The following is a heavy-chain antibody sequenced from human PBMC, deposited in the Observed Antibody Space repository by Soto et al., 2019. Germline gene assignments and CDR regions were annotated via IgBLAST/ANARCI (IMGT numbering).Heavy chain of an antibody. D-gene: IGHD6-6*01. CDR3: AHIPQDSSSSPYYYMDV. Sequence: QITLKESGPTLVKPTQTLTLTCTFSGFSLSTSGVGVGWIRQPPGKALEWLALIYWDDDKRYSPSLKSRLTITKDTSKNQVVLTMTNMDPVDTATYYCAHIPQDSSSSPYYYMDVWSKGTTVTVSS. J-gene: IGHJ6*03. CDR2: IYWDDDK. V-gene: IGHV2-5*02. CDR1: GFSLSTSGVG.